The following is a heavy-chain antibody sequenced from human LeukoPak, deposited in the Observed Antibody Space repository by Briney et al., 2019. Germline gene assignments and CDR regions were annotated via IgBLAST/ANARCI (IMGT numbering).Heavy chain of an antibody. CDR2: INHSGST. D-gene: IGHD5-18*01. CDR3: AHSTAMADFDY. CDR1: GGSFSGYY. Sequence: SETLSLTCAVYGGSFSGYYWSWIRQPPGKGLEWIGEINHSGSTNYNPSLKSRVTISVDTSKNQFSLKLSSVTAADTAVYYCAHSTAMADFDYWGQGTLVTVSS. J-gene: IGHJ4*02. V-gene: IGHV4-34*01.